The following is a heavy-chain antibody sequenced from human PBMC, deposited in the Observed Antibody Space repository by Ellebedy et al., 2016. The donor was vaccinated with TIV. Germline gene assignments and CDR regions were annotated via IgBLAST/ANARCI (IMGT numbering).Heavy chain of an antibody. V-gene: IGHV4-61*01. D-gene: IGHD3-3*01. CDR3: ARVSDYDFWSGYYTLYYYYMDV. Sequence: SETLSLTXSVSGVSVSSNNYYWSWIRQPPGKGLEWIGYIYYSGSTNYNPSLKSRVTISVDTSKNQFSLKLSSVTAADTAVYYCARVSDYDFWSGYYTLYYYYMDVWGKGTTVTVSS. J-gene: IGHJ6*03. CDR1: GVSVSSNNYY. CDR2: IYYSGST.